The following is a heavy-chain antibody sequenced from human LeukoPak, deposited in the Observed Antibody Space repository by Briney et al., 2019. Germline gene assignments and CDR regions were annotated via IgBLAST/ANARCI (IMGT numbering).Heavy chain of an antibody. CDR2: ISSSGSTI. CDR3: ASASDQRFLEWLLRY. Sequence: SGGSLRLSCAASGFTFSSYEMNWVRQAPGKGLEWVSYISSSGSTIYYADSVKGRFTISRDNAKNSLYLQMNSLRAEDTAVYYCASASDQRFLEWLLRYWGQGTLVTVSS. J-gene: IGHJ4*02. V-gene: IGHV3-48*03. CDR1: GFTFSSYE. D-gene: IGHD3-3*01.